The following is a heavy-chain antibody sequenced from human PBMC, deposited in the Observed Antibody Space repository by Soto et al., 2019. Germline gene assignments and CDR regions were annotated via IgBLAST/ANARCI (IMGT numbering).Heavy chain of an antibody. V-gene: IGHV2-5*02. Sequence: QITLKESGPTLVKPTQTLTLTCTFSGFSLTTSGVGVGWIRQPPGKAPECLALIYWDADVRYSPSLQSRLTINKHSSKNRVVLTMNNMGTVDTATYYCARSVEALPVRGALDYWGQGTLVTVAS. CDR1: GFSLTTSGVG. J-gene: IGHJ4*02. CDR3: ARSVEALPVRGALDY. D-gene: IGHD6-6*01. CDR2: IYWDADV.